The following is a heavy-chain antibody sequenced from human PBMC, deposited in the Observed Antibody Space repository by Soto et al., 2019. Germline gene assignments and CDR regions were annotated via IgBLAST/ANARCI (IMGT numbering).Heavy chain of an antibody. CDR2: IGGRATSA. J-gene: IGHJ4*02. Sequence: GGSLRLSCAGSGFTFSNYAMSWVRQAPGKGLEWVSGIGGRATSAYYADSVKGRFAISRDNSYNTLFLQLNSLRAEDTAVYYCAKSRYSDSSGDFYDFWGQGPLVTVSS. V-gene: IGHV3-23*01. CDR3: AKSRYSDSSGDFYDF. CDR1: GFTFSNYA. D-gene: IGHD3-22*01.